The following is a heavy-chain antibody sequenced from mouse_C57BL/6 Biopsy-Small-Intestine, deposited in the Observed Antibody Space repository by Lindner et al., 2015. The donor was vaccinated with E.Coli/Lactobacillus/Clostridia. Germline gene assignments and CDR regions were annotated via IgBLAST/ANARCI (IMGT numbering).Heavy chain of an antibody. CDR3: ARAKLWGAMDY. D-gene: IGHD1-1*02. CDR1: GYSITSGYD. J-gene: IGHJ4*01. Sequence: VQLQESGPGLVKPSQSLSLTCTVTGYSITSGYDWHWIRHFPGNKLEWVGYISDSGSTNYNPSLKSRISITHDTSENHFFLKLNSVTTEDTATYYCARAKLWGAMDYWGQGTSVTVSS. CDR2: ISDSGST. V-gene: IGHV3-1*01.